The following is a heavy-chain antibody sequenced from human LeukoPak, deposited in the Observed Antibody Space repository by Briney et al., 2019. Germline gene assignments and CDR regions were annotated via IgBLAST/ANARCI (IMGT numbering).Heavy chain of an antibody. CDR1: GFTFSSYS. CDR3: ARGPLTGYYSDWFDP. J-gene: IGHJ5*02. D-gene: IGHD3-9*01. V-gene: IGHV3-21*01. CDR2: ISSSSSYI. Sequence: GGSLRLSCATSGFTFSSYSMNWVRQAPGKGLEWVSSISSSSSYIYYVDSVKGRFTISRDNAKDSLYLQMTSLRAEDTAVYYCARGPLTGYYSDWFDPWGQGTPVTVSS.